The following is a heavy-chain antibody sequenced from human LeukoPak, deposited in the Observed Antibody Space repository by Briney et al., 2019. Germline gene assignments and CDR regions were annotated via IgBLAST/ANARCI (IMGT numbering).Heavy chain of an antibody. CDR1: AGSISSYY. CDR3: ASPGIAAAGTFYWYFDL. V-gene: IGHV4-4*09. CDR2: IYTSGST. D-gene: IGHD6-13*01. Sequence: SETLSLTCTVSAGSISSYYWSWNRQPPGKGLEWIGYIYTSGSTNYNPSLKSRVSISVDTSKNQFSLKLSSVTAADTAVYYCASPGIAAAGTFYWYFDLWGRGTLVTVSS. J-gene: IGHJ2*01.